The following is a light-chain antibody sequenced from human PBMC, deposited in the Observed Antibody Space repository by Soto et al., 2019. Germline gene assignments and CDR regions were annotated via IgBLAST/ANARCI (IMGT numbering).Light chain of an antibody. CDR2: ANN. Sequence: QAVVTQPPSVSAAPGQKVTISCSGSSSNIGNNYVSWYQQLPGTAPNLLIYANNKRPSGIPDRFSGSKSGTSATLGITGLQTGDEADYYCGTWDSSLSAWVFGGGTKLTVL. J-gene: IGLJ3*02. CDR3: GTWDSSLSAWV. CDR1: SSNIGNNY. V-gene: IGLV1-51*01.